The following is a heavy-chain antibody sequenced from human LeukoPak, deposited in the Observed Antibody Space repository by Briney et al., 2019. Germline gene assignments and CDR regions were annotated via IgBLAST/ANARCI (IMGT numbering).Heavy chain of an antibody. D-gene: IGHD2-15*01. CDR2: INTNTGNP. CDR3: AREGYCSGGSCYSIGNWFDP. J-gene: IGHJ5*02. Sequence: ASVKVSCKASGYTFTSYAMNWVRQAPGQGLEWMGWINTNTGNPTYAQGFTGRFVFSLDTSVSTAYLQISSLKAEDTVVYYCAREGYCSGGSCYSIGNWFDPWGQGTLVTVSS. V-gene: IGHV7-4-1*02. CDR1: GYTFTSYA.